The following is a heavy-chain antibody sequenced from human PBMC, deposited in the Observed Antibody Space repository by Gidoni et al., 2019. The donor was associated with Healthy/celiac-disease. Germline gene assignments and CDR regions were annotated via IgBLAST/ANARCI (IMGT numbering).Heavy chain of an antibody. CDR2: ISWNSGSI. J-gene: IGHJ5*02. V-gene: IGHV3-9*01. CDR3: AKDRASGWYYYNWFDP. CDR1: GFTFDDYA. D-gene: IGHD6-19*01. Sequence: EVQLVESGGGLVQPGRSLRLSCAASGFTFDDYAMHWVRQAPGKGLEWVSGISWNSGSIGYADSVKGRFTISRDNAKNSLYLQMNSLRAEDTALYYCAKDRASGWYYYNWFDPWGQGTLVTVSS.